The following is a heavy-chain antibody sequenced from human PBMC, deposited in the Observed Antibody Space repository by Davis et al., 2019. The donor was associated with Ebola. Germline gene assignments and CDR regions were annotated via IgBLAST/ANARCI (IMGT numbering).Heavy chain of an antibody. Sequence: GESLKISCAASGFTFRSYSMNWVRQAPGKGLEWVSYISSSSSTLYYADSVKGRFTISRDNAKNSLYLQMNSLRDEDTAVYYCAREGYYYDSSGYSYYFDYWGQGTLVTVSS. CDR1: GFTFRSYS. D-gene: IGHD3-22*01. J-gene: IGHJ4*02. CDR3: AREGYYYDSSGYSYYFDY. CDR2: ISSSSSTL. V-gene: IGHV3-48*02.